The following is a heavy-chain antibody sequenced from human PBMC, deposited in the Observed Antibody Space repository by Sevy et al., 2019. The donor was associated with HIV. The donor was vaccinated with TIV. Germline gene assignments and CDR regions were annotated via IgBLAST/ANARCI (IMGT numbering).Heavy chain of an antibody. J-gene: IGHJ3*02. V-gene: IGHV3-11*06. CDR1: GFSFSDYY. D-gene: IGHD4-4*01. CDR2: ISSASTYT. Sequence: GGSLRLSCAASGFSFSDYYMTWIRQAPGKGLEWVSWISSASTYTVYADSVKGRFTISRDNAKNLMFLQMTSLRAEDTAVYYCARDRSTVTLDSFDIWGQRTMVTVSS. CDR3: ARDRSTVTLDSFDI.